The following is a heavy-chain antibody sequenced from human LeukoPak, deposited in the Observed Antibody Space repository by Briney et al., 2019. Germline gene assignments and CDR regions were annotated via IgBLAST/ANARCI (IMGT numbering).Heavy chain of an antibody. J-gene: IGHJ4*02. D-gene: IGHD2-21*02. V-gene: IGHV4-34*01. CDR1: GGSYSGYY. CDR3: ARGGAYCGGDCYFDY. CDR2: INHSGST. Sequence: SETLSLTCAVYGGSYSGYYWSWIRQPPGKGLEWIGEINHSGSTNYNPSLKSRVTISVDTSKNQFSLKLSSVTAADTAVYYCARGGAYCGGDCYFDYWGQGTLVTVSS.